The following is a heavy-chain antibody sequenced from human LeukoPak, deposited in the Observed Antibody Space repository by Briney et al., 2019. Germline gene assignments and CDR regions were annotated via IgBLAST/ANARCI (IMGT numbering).Heavy chain of an antibody. CDR2: IYYSGST. V-gene: IGHV4-30-4*07. D-gene: IGHD1-26*01. Sequence: SETLSLTCAVSGGSISSGGYSWSWIRQPPGKGLEWIWYIYYSGSTYYNPSLKSRVTISVDTSKNQFSLRLSSVTAADTAVYYCARAGWATYFDFWGQGALVTVSS. CDR1: GGSISSGGYS. CDR3: ARAGWATYFDF. J-gene: IGHJ4*02.